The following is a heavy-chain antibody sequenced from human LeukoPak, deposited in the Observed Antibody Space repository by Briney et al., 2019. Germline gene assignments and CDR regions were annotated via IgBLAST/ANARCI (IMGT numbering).Heavy chain of an antibody. V-gene: IGHV3-74*01. CDR2: INSDGSST. CDR1: GFTFSSYW. J-gene: IGHJ4*02. D-gene: IGHD2-15*01. Sequence: GGSLRLSCAASGFTFSSYWMHWVRQAPGKGLVWVSRINSDGSSTSYADSVKGRFTISRDNAKNTLYLQMNRLRAEDTAVYYCARVLKWSERGDYWGQGTLVTVSA. CDR3: ARVLKWSERGDY.